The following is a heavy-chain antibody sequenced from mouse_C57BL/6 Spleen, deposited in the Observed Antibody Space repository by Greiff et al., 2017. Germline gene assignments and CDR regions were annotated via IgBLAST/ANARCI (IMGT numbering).Heavy chain of an antibody. V-gene: IGHV5-6*02. CDR3: ARRDYGSSYDYYAMDY. D-gene: IGHD1-1*01. CDR1: GFTFSSYG. Sequence: DVKLVESGGDLVKPGGSLKLSCAASGFTFSSYGMSWVRQTPDKRLEWVATISSGGSYTYYPDSVKGRFTISRDNAKNTLYLQMSSLKSEDTAMYYCARRDYGSSYDYYAMDYWGQGTSVTVSS. CDR2: ISSGGSYT. J-gene: IGHJ4*01.